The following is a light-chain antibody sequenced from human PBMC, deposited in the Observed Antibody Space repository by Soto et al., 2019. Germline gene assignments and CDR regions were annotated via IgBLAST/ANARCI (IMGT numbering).Light chain of an antibody. V-gene: IGLV1-44*01. J-gene: IGLJ2*01. CDR1: SSNIGDYH. Sequence: QSVLTQPPSASGTPGQRVTISCSGSSSNIGDYHVHWYQQLPGAAPKVLIHSSHQRPSGVPDRCSGSKSGTSASLAISVLQSEDEAEYYCAAWDDSLNGVVFGGGTQLPV. CDR2: SSH. CDR3: AAWDDSLNGVV.